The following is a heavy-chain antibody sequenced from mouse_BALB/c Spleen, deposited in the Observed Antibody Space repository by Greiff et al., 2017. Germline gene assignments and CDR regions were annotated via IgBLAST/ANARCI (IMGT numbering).Heavy chain of an antibody. Sequence: QVQLKESGPELVRPGVSVKISCKGSSYTFTDYAMHWVKQSHAKSLEWIGVISTYYGNTNYNQKFKGKATMTVDKSSSTAYMELARLTSEDSAVYYCARGRGYYAMDYWGQGTSVTVSS. CDR2: ISTYYGNT. J-gene: IGHJ4*01. V-gene: IGHV1-67*01. CDR3: ARGRGYYAMDY. CDR1: SYTFTDYA.